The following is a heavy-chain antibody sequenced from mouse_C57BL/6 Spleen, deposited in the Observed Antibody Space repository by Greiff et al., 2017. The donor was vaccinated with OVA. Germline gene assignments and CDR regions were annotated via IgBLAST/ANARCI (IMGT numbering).Heavy chain of an antibody. D-gene: IGHD2-1*01. CDR1: GFTFSSYA. CDR3: ARDDGNYWDFDV. Sequence: EVMLVESGGGLVKPGGSLKLSCAASGFTFSSYAMSWVRQTPDTRLEWVATISDGGSYTYYPDNVKGRFTISRYHANNSLYLQMSHMKAEDTAVYYGARDDGNYWDFDVWGTGTTVTVSS. V-gene: IGHV5-4*01. CDR2: ISDGGSYT. J-gene: IGHJ1*03.